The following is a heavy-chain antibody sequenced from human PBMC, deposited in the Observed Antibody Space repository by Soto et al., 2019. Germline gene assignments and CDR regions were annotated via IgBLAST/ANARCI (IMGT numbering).Heavy chain of an antibody. Sequence: PSETLSLTCTVSGGSISSSSYYWGWIRQPPGKGLEWIGSIYYSGSTYYNPSLKSRVTISVDTSKNQFSLKLSSVTAADTAVYYCARDTVNTWYYYYGMDVWGQGTTVTVSS. D-gene: IGHD4-17*01. CDR2: IYYSGST. CDR1: GGSISSSSYY. CDR3: ARDTVNTWYYYYGMDV. J-gene: IGHJ6*02. V-gene: IGHV4-39*02.